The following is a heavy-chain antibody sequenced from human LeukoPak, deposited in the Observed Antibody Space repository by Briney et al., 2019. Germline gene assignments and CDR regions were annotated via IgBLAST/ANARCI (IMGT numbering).Heavy chain of an antibody. J-gene: IGHJ5*02. V-gene: IGHV4-34*01. CDR1: GGSSSGYY. CDR2: INHSGST. Sequence: SETLSLTCAVYGGSSSGYYWSWIRQPPGKGLEWIGEINHSGSTNYNPSLKSRVTISVDTSKNQFSLKLSSVTATDTAVYYCARTFGDFWTRGRRLTNWFDPWGQGTLVTVSS. D-gene: IGHD3-3*01. CDR3: ARTFGDFWTRGRRLTNWFDP.